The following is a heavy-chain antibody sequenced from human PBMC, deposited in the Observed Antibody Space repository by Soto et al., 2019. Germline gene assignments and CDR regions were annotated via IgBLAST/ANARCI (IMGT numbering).Heavy chain of an antibody. CDR3: ARERTGTTDY. V-gene: IGHV3-48*02. D-gene: IGHD1-7*01. CDR1: GFTFSSYS. J-gene: IGHJ4*02. CDR2: ISSSSSTI. Sequence: RLSCAACGFTFSSYSMNWVRQAPGKGLEWVSYISSSSSTIYYADSVKGRFTISRDNAKNSLYLQMNSLRDEDTAVYYCARERTGTTDYWGQGTLVTVSS.